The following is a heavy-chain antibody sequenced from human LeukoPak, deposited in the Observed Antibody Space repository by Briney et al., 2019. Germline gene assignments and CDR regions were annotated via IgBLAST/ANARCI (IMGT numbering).Heavy chain of an antibody. CDR1: GITLSNYG. CDR2: IYYSGST. Sequence: LRLSCVVSGITLSNYGMSWIRQHPGKGLEWIGYIYYSGSTYYNPSLKSRVTISVDTSKNQFSLKLSSVTAADTAVYYCARFHGYSSSLDYWGQGTLVTVSS. D-gene: IGHD6-13*01. J-gene: IGHJ4*02. CDR3: ARFHGYSSSLDY. V-gene: IGHV4-31*02.